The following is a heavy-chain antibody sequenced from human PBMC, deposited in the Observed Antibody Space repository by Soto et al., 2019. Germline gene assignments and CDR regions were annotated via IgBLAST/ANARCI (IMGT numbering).Heavy chain of an antibody. CDR2: IYYSGST. CDR3: GSISSHGDYAY. Sequence: SETLSLTCSVSGGSISSSLYYWAWIRQPPGKGLEWIGSIYYSGSTYYNPSLKSRVTISVDTSKNQFFLKLSSVIAADTAVYYCGSISSHGDYAYWGQGTLVTVSS. D-gene: IGHD4-17*01. J-gene: IGHJ4*02. CDR1: GGSISSSLYY. V-gene: IGHV4-39*01.